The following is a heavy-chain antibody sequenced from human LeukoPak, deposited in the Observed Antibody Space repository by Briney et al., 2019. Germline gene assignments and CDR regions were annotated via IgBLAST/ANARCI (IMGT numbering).Heavy chain of an antibody. CDR3: ARAGTYSSSWYDY. CDR1: GFTFSSYS. Sequence: PGGSLRLSCAASGFTFSSYSMNWVRQAPGKGLEWVSYISSSSSTIYYADSVKGRFTISRDNAKNSLYLQMNSLRAEDTAVYYCARAGTYSSSWYDYWGQGTLVTVSS. V-gene: IGHV3-48*01. J-gene: IGHJ4*02. D-gene: IGHD6-13*01. CDR2: ISSSSSTI.